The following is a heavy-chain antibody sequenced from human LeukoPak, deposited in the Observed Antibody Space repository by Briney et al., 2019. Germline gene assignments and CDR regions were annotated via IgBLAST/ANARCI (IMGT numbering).Heavy chain of an antibody. J-gene: IGHJ6*04. CDR1: GFTFSSYA. D-gene: IGHD2-15*01. V-gene: IGHV3-64D*06. CDR2: ISSNGGST. CDR3: VEDPVVAATGGYYYGMDV. Sequence: GGSLRLSCSASGFTFSSYAMHWVRQAPGKGLEYVSAISSNGGSTYYADTVKGRFTISRDNSKNTLYLQMSSLRAEDTAVYYCVEDPVVAATGGYYYGMDVWGKGTTVTVSS.